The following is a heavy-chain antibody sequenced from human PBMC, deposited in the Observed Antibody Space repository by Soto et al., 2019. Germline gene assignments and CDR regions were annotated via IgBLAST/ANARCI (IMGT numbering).Heavy chain of an antibody. CDR1: GGSISSSSYY. CDR3: ARHTPAISISDH. CDR2: IYYSGST. Sequence: SETLSLTCTVSGGSISSSSYYWGWIRQPPGKGLEWIGSIYYSGSTYYNPSLKSRVTISVDTSKNQFSLKLSSVTAADTAVYYCARHTPAISISDHWGQGTLVTSPQ. D-gene: IGHD2-15*01. J-gene: IGHJ4*02. V-gene: IGHV4-39*01.